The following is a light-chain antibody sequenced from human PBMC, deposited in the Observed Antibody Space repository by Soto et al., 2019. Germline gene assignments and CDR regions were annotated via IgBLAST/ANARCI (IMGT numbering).Light chain of an antibody. CDR1: SSDIGAYNY. CDR3: LSFTTDWTHV. J-gene: IGLJ1*01. Sequence: QFVLPQAASVSGPPGQSITISCTGSSSDIGAYNYLSWFQQYPGKAPKLIISEVSNRPSGVSNRFSGSKSGTAASLTISGLQTEDEADYFCLSFTTDWTHVFGTGTKVTVL. CDR2: EVS. V-gene: IGLV2-14*01.